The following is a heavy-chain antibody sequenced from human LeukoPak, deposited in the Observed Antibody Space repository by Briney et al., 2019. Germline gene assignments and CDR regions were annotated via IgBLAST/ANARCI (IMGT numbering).Heavy chain of an antibody. CDR2: ISSNEYDT. CDR3: VKDLNGTWSFDY. Sequence: PGGSLRLPCSASGFTFSAYFMHWVRQAPGKGLEYVSSISSNEYDTYYADSVKGRFTISRDNSKNTLFLQMSSLRAEDTAAYYCVKDLNGTWSFDYWGQGSLVIVSA. CDR1: GFTFSAYF. J-gene: IGHJ4*02. D-gene: IGHD2-8*01. V-gene: IGHV3-64D*06.